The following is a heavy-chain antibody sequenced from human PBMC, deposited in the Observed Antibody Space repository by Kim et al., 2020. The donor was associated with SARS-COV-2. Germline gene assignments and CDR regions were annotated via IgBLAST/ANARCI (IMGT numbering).Heavy chain of an antibody. CDR2: IYYSGST. D-gene: IGHD1-26*01. J-gene: IGHJ3*02. CDR3: ARGFPIVSQRGAFDI. V-gene: IGHV4-31*03. CDR1: GGSINSGAYF. Sequence: SETLSLTCTVSGGSINSGAYFWSWLRLHPGKALEWIGYIYYSGSTYYKSSFKSRITLSVNPSENQFSLNLTSVTAADTAVYYCARGFPIVSQRGAFDIWGRGTVVTVSS.